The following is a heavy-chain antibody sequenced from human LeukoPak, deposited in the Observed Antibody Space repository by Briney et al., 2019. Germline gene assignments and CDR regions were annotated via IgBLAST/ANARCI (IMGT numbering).Heavy chain of an antibody. CDR2: IRSKANSYAT. J-gene: IGHJ4*02. CDR3: TIGYCTNGVCGIFDY. V-gene: IGHV3-73*01. CDR1: GFTFSGSA. D-gene: IGHD2-8*01. Sequence: GGSLRLSCAASGFTFSGSAMHWVRQASGKGLEWVGRIRSKANSYATAYAASVKGRFTISRDDSKNTAYLQMNSLKTEDTAVYYCTIGYCTNGVCGIFDYWGQGTLVTVSS.